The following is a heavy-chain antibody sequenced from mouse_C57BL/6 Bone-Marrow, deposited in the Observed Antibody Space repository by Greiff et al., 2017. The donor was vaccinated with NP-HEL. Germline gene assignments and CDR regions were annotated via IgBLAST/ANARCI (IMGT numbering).Heavy chain of an antibody. J-gene: IGHJ3*01. V-gene: IGHV1-61*01. D-gene: IGHD2-4*01. Sequence: QVQLKQPGAELVRPGSSVKLSCKASGYTFTSYWMDWVKQRPGQGLEWIGNIYPSDSETHYNQKFKDKATLTVDKSSSTAYMQLSSLTSEDSAVYYCALYDYGAYWGQGTLVTVSA. CDR3: ALYDYGAY. CDR2: IYPSDSET. CDR1: GYTFTSYW.